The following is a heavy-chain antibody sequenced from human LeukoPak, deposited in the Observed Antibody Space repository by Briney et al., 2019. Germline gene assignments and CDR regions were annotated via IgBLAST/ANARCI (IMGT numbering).Heavy chain of an antibody. V-gene: IGHV3-30-3*01. D-gene: IGHD1-26*01. CDR1: GFTFSSYA. CDR3: ARGGLRWALGSYYYGMDV. J-gene: IGHJ6*02. CDR2: ISYDGSNK. Sequence: GGSLRLSCTTSGFTFSSYALSWVRQAPGKGLEWVAAISYDGSNKYYADSVKGRFTISRDNSKNTLYLQMNSLRAEDTAVYYCARGGLRWALGSYYYGMDVWGQGTTVTVSS.